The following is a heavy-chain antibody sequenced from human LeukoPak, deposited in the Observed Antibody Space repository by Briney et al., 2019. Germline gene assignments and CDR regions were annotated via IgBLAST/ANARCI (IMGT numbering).Heavy chain of an antibody. CDR3: ARFNLAYCGGDCQRAEYFQH. Sequence: SETLSLTCAVYGGSFSGYYWSWIRQPPGKGLEWIGEINHSGSTNYTSSLKSRVTLSVDMSKNQFSLKLSSVTAADTAVYYCARFNLAYCGGDCQRAEYFQHWGQGTLVTVSS. V-gene: IGHV4-34*01. CDR2: INHSGST. D-gene: IGHD2-21*02. J-gene: IGHJ1*01. CDR1: GGSFSGYY.